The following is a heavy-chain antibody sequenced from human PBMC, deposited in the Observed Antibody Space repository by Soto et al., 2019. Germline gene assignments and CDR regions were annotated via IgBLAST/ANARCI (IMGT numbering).Heavy chain of an antibody. J-gene: IGHJ4*01. Sequence: GGTLRLSCAASGFTITPYCMHWVRLVPGKGLVWVSRINYDGSTTDYADPVKGRSTISSNNDRNTLYLQVSSLRAEDSAVCYCACAFCTNGVCYYFFDYLGHGTLVTVFS. CDR2: INYDGSTT. V-gene: IGHV3-74*01. CDR3: ACAFCTNGVCYYFFDY. CDR1: GFTITPYC. D-gene: IGHD2-8*01.